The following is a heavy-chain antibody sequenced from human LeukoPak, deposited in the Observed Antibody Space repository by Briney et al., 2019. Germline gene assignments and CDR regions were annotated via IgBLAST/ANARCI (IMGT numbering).Heavy chain of an antibody. CDR2: INPHSGGT. D-gene: IGHD3-10*01. Sequence: ASVKVSCKASGYTFNAYYMHWVRQAPGQGLEWMGWINPHSGGTDYAQKFQGRVTMTRDTSISSAYMELSRLTSDDTAVYYCARDRGAPDVFDIWGQGTMVTVSS. CDR3: ARDRGAPDVFDI. CDR1: GYTFNAYY. V-gene: IGHV1-2*02. J-gene: IGHJ3*02.